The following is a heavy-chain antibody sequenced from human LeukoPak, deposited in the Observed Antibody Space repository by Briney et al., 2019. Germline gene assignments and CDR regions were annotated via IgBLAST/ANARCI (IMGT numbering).Heavy chain of an antibody. Sequence: ASVKVSCKASGYTFTSYDINWERQATGQGLEWMGWMNPNSGNTGYAQKFQGRVTMTRNTSISTAYMELSSLRSEDTAVYYCATGGLDCSGGSCYGNRRGLMGFWFDPWGQGTLVTVSS. CDR2: MNPNSGNT. D-gene: IGHD2-15*01. V-gene: IGHV1-8*01. J-gene: IGHJ5*02. CDR1: GYTFTSYD. CDR3: ATGGLDCSGGSCYGNRRGLMGFWFDP.